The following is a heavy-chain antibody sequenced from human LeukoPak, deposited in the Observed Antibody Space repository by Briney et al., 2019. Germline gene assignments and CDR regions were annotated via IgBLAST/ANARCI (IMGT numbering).Heavy chain of an antibody. CDR2: INPNGDVT. CDR3: ATGDYFDF. V-gene: IGHV1-2*04. CDR1: GYTFSGYY. J-gene: IGHJ4*02. Sequence: ASVKVSCTASGYTFSGYYVHWVRQAPGQGLEWMGRINPNGDVTNYAQNFQGWVTLTRDTSISTEYMELSRLRSDDTDVYYCATGDYFDFWGQGTLVTVSS.